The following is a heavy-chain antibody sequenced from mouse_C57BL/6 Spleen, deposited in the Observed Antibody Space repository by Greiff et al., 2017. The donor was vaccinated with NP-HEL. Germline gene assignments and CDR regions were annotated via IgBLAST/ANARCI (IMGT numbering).Heavy chain of an antibody. V-gene: IGHV1-69*01. D-gene: IGHD4-1*01. CDR1: GYTFTSYW. Sequence: QVQLQQSGAELVMPGASVKLSCKASGYTFTSYWMHWVKQRPGQGLEWIGEIDPSDSDTNYNQKFKGKSTLTVDKSSSTAYMQLRSLTSEDSAVYFCASGDWDDLAYWGQGTLVTVSA. CDR2: IDPSDSDT. CDR3: ASGDWDDLAY. J-gene: IGHJ3*01.